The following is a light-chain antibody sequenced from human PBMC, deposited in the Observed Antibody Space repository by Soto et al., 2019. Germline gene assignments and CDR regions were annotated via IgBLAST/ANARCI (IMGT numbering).Light chain of an antibody. J-gene: IGKJ1*01. CDR3: QQRSTWRT. Sequence: EIVLTQSPATLSLSPGERATLSCRASQSVSSYLAWYQQKPGQAPRLPIYDASKRATGIPARFTGSGFGTDYTLTISSLEPEDFAVYYCQQRSTWRTFGQGTKVEI. CDR2: DAS. CDR1: QSVSSY. V-gene: IGKV3-11*01.